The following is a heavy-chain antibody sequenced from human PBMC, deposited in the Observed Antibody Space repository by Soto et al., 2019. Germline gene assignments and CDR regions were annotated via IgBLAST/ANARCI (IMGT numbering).Heavy chain of an antibody. D-gene: IGHD1-26*01. V-gene: IGHV3-11*01. CDR3: ATGGIYYET. CDR2: INTGGSPA. Sequence: PGGSLRLSCTVSGFAFRHNYLTWIRQAPGKGLEWLSYINTGGSPAYYADSVKGRFTISTDIAKKSLYLQMDSLRADDTGVYYCATGGIYYETWGQGTLVTVYS. CDR1: GFAFRHNY. J-gene: IGHJ5*02.